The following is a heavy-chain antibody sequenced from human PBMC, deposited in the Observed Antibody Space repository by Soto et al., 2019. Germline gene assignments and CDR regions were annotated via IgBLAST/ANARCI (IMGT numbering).Heavy chain of an antibody. J-gene: IGHJ6*02. CDR2: ISYDGSNK. Sequence: GGSLRLSCAASGFTFSSYGMHWVRQAPGKGLEWVAVISYDGSNKYYADSVKGRFTISRDNSKNTLYLQMNSLRAEDTAVYYCAKSVPAAPSYYYYGMDVWGQGTTVTVSS. CDR3: AKSVPAAPSYYYYGMDV. D-gene: IGHD2-2*01. V-gene: IGHV3-30*18. CDR1: GFTFSSYG.